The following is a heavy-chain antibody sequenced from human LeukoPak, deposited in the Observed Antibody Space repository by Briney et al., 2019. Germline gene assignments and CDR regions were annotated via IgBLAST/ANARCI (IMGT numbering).Heavy chain of an antibody. V-gene: IGHV3-7*03. CDR1: GFTFSNYW. CDR2: INRDGSER. CDR3: ARRNAMDV. Sequence: GGSLRLSCAASGFTFSNYWMTWVRQAPGKGLEWVANINRDGSERYYVDSVKGRFTISRDDAKSSLYLQMNSLRAEDTAVYYCARRNAMDVWGQGTTVIVSS. J-gene: IGHJ6*02.